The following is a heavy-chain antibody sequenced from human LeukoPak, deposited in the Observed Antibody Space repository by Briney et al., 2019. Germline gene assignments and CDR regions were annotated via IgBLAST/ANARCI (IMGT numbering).Heavy chain of an antibody. V-gene: IGHV3-23*01. CDR2: ISGSASRT. CDR1: GFTFTNYA. D-gene: IGHD2-15*01. CDR3: TRHQGAGGSGVDY. Sequence: GGSLRLSCAASGFTFTNYAMIWVRQAPEKGLEWVSGISGSASRTYYADSVKGRFTISRDDSKNTTYLQLNSLETEDTAVYYCTRHQGAGGSGVDYWGQGTLVTVSS. J-gene: IGHJ4*02.